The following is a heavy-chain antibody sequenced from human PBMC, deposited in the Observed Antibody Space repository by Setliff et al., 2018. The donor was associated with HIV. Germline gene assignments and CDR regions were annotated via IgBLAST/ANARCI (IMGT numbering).Heavy chain of an antibody. CDR2: MTYVGST. CDR3: ARLAEDYYDSGTWEVDY. J-gene: IGHJ4*01. Sequence: SETLSLTCTVSGSSITSSSFYWGWIRQPPGKGLEWIGSMTYVGSTSFSPSLKSRVTISVDTSKNQFSLRLNSVTATDTAVYYCARLAEDYYDSGTWEVDYWAHGTLVTVSS. V-gene: IGHV4-39*01. CDR1: GSSITSSSFY. D-gene: IGHD3-10*01.